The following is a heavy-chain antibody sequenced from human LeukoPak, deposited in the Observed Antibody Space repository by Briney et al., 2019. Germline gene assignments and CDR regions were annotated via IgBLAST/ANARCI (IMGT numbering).Heavy chain of an antibody. CDR2: ISISGDT. V-gene: IGHV3-23*01. CDR1: GLTLSSCA. J-gene: IGHJ4*03. D-gene: IGHD2-15*01. CDR3: AKELRPNDY. Sequence: PGGSLRLSCAASGLTLSSCAMSWVRQAPGKGLEWVSSISISGDTYYADSVKGRFTLSRDNSMDTLYLQMNNLRVEDTAVYYCAKELRPNDYWGQGTLVTVS.